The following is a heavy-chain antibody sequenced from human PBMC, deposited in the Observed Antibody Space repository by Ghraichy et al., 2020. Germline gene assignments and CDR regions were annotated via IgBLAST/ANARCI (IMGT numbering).Heavy chain of an antibody. V-gene: IGHV3-23*01. CDR1: GFTFTSYA. CDR3: AKDSPQLAGWFDP. J-gene: IGHJ5*02. D-gene: IGHD6-6*01. Sequence: GGSLRLSCAASGFTFTSYAMSWVRQAPGKGLEWVSGITTSGGSIYYADSVKGRFTISRDNSKNTLYLQMNSLRAEDTAVYYCAKDSPQLAGWFDPWGQGTLVTVSS. CDR2: ITTSGGSI.